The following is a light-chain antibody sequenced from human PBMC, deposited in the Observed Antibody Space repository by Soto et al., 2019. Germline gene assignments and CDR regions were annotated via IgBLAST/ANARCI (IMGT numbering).Light chain of an antibody. J-gene: IGKJ2*01. CDR3: QHYNNWPFT. V-gene: IGKV3-15*01. CDR1: QSVSSN. CDR2: GAS. Sequence: EIVMTQSPATLSVSPGERATLSCRASQSVSSNLAWYQQKPGQAPRLLIYGASARATAIPARFSGSGSVTEFTLTISSLQSEDFAVYYCQHYNNWPFTFGQGTKLEI.